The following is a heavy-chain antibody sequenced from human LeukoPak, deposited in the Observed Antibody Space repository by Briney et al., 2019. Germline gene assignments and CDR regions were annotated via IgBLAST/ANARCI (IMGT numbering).Heavy chain of an antibody. Sequence: SQTLSLTCTVSGGSISSGSYYWSWIRQPAGKGLEWIGRIYTSGSTNYNPSLKSRVTISVDTSKNQFSLKLSSVTPADTAVYYCARSYDSSGSDYWGQGTLVTVSS. CDR2: IYTSGST. V-gene: IGHV4-61*02. J-gene: IGHJ4*02. CDR3: ARSYDSSGSDY. CDR1: GGSISSGSYY. D-gene: IGHD3-22*01.